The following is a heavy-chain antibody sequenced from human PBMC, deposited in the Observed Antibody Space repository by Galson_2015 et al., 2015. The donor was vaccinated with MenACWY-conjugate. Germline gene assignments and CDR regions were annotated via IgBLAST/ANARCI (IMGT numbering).Heavy chain of an antibody. CDR1: GGSISSYY. D-gene: IGHD3-22*01. CDR2: IYYSGST. J-gene: IGHJ6*02. CDR3: ARDRVIYDSSGYSQTYGMDV. Sequence: ETLSLTCTISGGSISSYYWSWIRQPPGRGLEWIGYIYYSGSTNYNPSLKSRVTISVDTSKNQFSLKLSSVTAADTAVYYCARDRVIYDSSGYSQTYGMDVWGQGTTVTVSS. V-gene: IGHV4-59*01.